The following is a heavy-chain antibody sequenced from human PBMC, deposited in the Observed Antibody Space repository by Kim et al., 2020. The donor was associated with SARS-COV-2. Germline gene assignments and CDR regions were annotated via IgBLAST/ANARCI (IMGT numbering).Heavy chain of an antibody. D-gene: IGHD4-17*01. Sequence: DSGKGRLTISRDNSKNTLDLQMNSLRAEDTAVYYCARDYGGNSGPPLDYWGQGTLVTVSS. J-gene: IGHJ4*02. V-gene: IGHV3-30*01. CDR3: ARDYGGNSGPPLDY.